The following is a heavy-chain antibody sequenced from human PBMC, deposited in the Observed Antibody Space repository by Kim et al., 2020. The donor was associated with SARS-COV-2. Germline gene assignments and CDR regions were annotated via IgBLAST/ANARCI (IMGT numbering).Heavy chain of an antibody. D-gene: IGHD2-21*02. V-gene: IGHV4-59*13. CDR1: GGSISSYY. Sequence: SETLSLTCTVSGGSISSYYWSWIRQPPGKGLEWIGYIYYSGSTNYNPSLKSRVTISVDTSKNQFSLKLSSVTAADTAVYYCARGVWTSYCGGDCYAPDYWAQGTLVTVSS. CDR3: ARGVWTSYCGGDCYAPDY. CDR2: IYYSGST. J-gene: IGHJ4*02.